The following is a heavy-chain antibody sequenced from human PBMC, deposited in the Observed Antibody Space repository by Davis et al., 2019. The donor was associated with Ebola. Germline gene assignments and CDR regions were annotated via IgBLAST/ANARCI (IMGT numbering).Heavy chain of an antibody. Sequence: ASVKVSCKASGYTFTSYGISWVRQGTGQGLEWMGWMDPNSGGTNYAQKFQGWVTMTRDTSISTAYMELSRLRSDDTAVYYCARERRDRWFDPWGQGTLVTVSS. CDR2: MDPNSGGT. J-gene: IGHJ5*02. CDR1: GYTFTSYG. V-gene: IGHV1-2*04. CDR3: ARERRDRWFDP.